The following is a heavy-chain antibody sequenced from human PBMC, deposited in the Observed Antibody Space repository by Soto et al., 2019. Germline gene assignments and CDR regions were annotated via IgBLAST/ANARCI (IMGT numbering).Heavy chain of an antibody. CDR2: IYYSWST. D-gene: IGHD3-22*01. V-gene: IGHV4-31*03. J-gene: IGHJ5*02. CDR3: ARDPGGYYWFDP. Sequence: SETLSLTCTVSGGSISSGGYYWSWIRQHPGKGLEWIGYIYYSWSTYYNPSLKSRVTISVDTSKNQFSLKLSSVTAADTAVYYCARDPGGYYWFDPWGQGTLVTVSS. CDR1: GGSISSGGYY.